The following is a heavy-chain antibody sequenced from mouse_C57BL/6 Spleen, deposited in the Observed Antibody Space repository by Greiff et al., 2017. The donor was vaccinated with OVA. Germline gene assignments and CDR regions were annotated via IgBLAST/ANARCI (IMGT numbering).Heavy chain of an antibody. Sequence: QVQLQQPGAELVRPGSSVKLSCKASGYTFTSYWMDWVKQRPGQGLEWIGNIYPSDSETHYNQKFKDKATLTVDKSSSTAYMQLSSLTSEDSAVYYCAREGLGWLLSDYWGQGTTLTVSS. D-gene: IGHD2-3*01. CDR2: IYPSDSET. J-gene: IGHJ2*01. CDR1: GYTFTSYW. V-gene: IGHV1-61*01. CDR3: AREGLGWLLSDY.